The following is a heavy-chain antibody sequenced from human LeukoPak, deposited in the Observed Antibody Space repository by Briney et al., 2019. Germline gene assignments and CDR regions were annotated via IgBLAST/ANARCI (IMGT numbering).Heavy chain of an antibody. D-gene: IGHD1-7*01. J-gene: IGHJ6*03. CDR3: ARELTGTTGWNYYYMDV. Sequence: PGGSLRLSCAASGFTFSSYSMNWVRQAPGKGLEWVSSISSSSSYIYYADSVKGRFTISRDNAKNSLYLQMNSLRAEDTAVYYCARELTGTTGWNYYYMDVWGKGTTVTVSS. CDR2: ISSSSSYI. CDR1: GFTFSSYS. V-gene: IGHV3-21*01.